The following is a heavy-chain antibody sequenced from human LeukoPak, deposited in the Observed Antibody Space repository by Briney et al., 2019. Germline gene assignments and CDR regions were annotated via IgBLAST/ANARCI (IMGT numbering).Heavy chain of an antibody. CDR3: ARKSSGYCPD. V-gene: IGHV3-21*01. CDR2: ISSSSSYI. CDR1: GFTFSSYV. D-gene: IGHD3-22*01. Sequence: GGSLRLSCAASGFTFSSYVMNWVRQAPGKGLEWGSSISSSSSYIYYADSVKGRFTISRDNAKNSLYLQMTSLTAEDTAVYYCARKSSGYCPDWGQRTLLTVSS. J-gene: IGHJ4*02.